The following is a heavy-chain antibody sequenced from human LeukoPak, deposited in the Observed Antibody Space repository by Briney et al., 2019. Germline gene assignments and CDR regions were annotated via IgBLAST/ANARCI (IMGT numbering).Heavy chain of an antibody. J-gene: IGHJ3*02. CDR1: VFTVSSNY. Sequence: PGGSLRLSCAASVFTVSSNYMSWVRQAPGKGLEWVSGISWNSGSKGYADSVKGRFTISRDNAKNSLYLQMNSLRAEDTALYYCGKGTNAYSYGYGDVFDIWGQGTMVTVSS. CDR2: ISWNSGSK. CDR3: GKGTNAYSYGYGDVFDI. D-gene: IGHD5-18*01. V-gene: IGHV3-9*01.